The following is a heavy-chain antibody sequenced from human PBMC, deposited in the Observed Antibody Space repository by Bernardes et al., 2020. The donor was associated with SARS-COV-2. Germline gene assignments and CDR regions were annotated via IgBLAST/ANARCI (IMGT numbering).Heavy chain of an antibody. D-gene: IGHD3-10*01. CDR2: ISYDGSNK. CDR1: GFTFSSYA. Sequence: GGSLRLSCAASGFTFSSYAMHWVRQAPGKGLEWVAVISYDGSNKYYADSVKGRFTISRDNSKNTLYLQMNSLRAEDTAVYYCARDQGLWFGELGGMPDYWGQGTLVTVSS. V-gene: IGHV3-30-3*01. J-gene: IGHJ4*02. CDR3: ARDQGLWFGELGGMPDY.